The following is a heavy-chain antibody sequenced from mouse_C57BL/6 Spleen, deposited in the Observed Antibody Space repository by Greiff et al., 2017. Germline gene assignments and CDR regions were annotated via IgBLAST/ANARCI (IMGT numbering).Heavy chain of an antibody. J-gene: IGHJ4*01. V-gene: IGHV1-80*01. CDR3: ARGRGKIYYGYDYAMDY. CDR1: GYAFSSYW. CDR2: IYPGDGDT. D-gene: IGHD2-2*01. Sequence: VQLQQSGAELVKPGASVKISCKASGYAFSSYWMNWVKQRPGKGLEWIGQIYPGDGDTNYNGKFKGQATLTADKSSSTAYMQLSSLTSEDSAVYFCARGRGKIYYGYDYAMDYWGQGTSVTVSS.